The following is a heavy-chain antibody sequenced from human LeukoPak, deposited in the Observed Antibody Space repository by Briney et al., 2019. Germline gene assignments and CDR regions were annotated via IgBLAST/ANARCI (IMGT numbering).Heavy chain of an antibody. D-gene: IGHD2-2*01. Sequence: GGTLRLSCAASGFTFSSYGMRWVRQAPGKELEWVSAISGSGGSTYYADSVKGRFTISRDNSKNTLYLQMHSLRAEDTAVYYCAKESLRVVPSATFDYWGQGTLVTVSP. J-gene: IGHJ4*02. V-gene: IGHV3-23*01. CDR1: GFTFSSYG. CDR3: AKESLRVVPSATFDY. CDR2: ISGSGGST.